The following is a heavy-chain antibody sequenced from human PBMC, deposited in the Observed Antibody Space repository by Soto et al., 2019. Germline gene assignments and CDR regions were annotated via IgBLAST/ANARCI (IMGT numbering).Heavy chain of an antibody. CDR2: ISGSGGST. CDR1: GFTFSSYA. Sequence: GGYLRLSCAASGFTFSSYAMSWVRQAPGKGLEWVSAISGSGGSTYYADSVKGRFTISRDNSKNTLYLQMNSLRAEDTAVYYCAKIRGYYYYYGMDVWGQGTTVTVSS. D-gene: IGHD3-10*01. J-gene: IGHJ6*02. CDR3: AKIRGYYYYYGMDV. V-gene: IGHV3-23*01.